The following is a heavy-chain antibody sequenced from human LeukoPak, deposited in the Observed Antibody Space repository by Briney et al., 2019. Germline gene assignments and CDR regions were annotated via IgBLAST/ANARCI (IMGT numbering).Heavy chain of an antibody. V-gene: IGHV4-34*01. CDR3: ASSDYYDSSYTAY. D-gene: IGHD3-22*01. J-gene: IGHJ4*02. CDR1: GGSFSGYY. CDR2: IDHSGST. Sequence: SETLSLTCAVYGGSFSGYYWSWIRQPPGKGLEWIGEIDHSGSTNYNPSLKSRVTISVDTSKNQFSLKLSSVTAADTAVYYCASSDYYDSSYTAYWGQGTLVTVSS.